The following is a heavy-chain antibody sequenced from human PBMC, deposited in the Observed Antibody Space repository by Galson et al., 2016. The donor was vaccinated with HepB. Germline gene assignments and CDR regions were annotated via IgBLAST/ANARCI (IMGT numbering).Heavy chain of an antibody. V-gene: IGHV1-18*04. CDR3: ARVRRVGSYFFDY. CDR2: ISAYNGHT. CDR1: GYSFSNYG. Sequence: SVKVSCKASGYSFSNYGITWVRQAPGQGLEWMGWISAYNGHTNYPQKLQDRVTMTTDTSTGTAYMELRSLRSDDTAVYYCARVRRVGSYFFDYWGQGTLVTVSS. D-gene: IGHD1-26*01. J-gene: IGHJ4*02.